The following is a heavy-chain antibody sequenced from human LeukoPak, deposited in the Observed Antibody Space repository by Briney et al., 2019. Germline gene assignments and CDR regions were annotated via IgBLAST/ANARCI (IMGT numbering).Heavy chain of an antibody. CDR2: ISSSSSYI. D-gene: IGHD5-18*01. CDR1: GFTFSSYS. CDR3: ARRDTAMDFDY. Sequence: GGSLRLSCAASGFTFSSYSMNWVRQALGKGLEWVSSISSSSSYIYYADSVKGRFTISRDNSKNTLYLQMNSLRAEDTAVYYCARRDTAMDFDYWGQGTLVTVSS. J-gene: IGHJ4*02. V-gene: IGHV3-21*01.